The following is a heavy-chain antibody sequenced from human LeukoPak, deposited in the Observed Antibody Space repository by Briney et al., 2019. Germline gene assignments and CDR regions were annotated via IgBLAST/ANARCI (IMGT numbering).Heavy chain of an antibody. J-gene: IGHJ4*02. CDR3: ARDPDGDYDFDY. Sequence: ASVKVSCKASGYTFTSYGISWVRQAPGQGLEWMGWISVYNGKTNYAQKFQGRVTMTTDTSTSTVYMELRSLRSDDTAVYYCARDPDGDYDFDYWGQGTLVTVSS. CDR2: ISVYNGKT. V-gene: IGHV1-18*01. CDR1: GYTFTSYG. D-gene: IGHD4-17*01.